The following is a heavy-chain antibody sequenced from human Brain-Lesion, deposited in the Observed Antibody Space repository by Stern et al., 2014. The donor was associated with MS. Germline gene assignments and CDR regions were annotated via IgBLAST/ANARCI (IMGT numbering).Heavy chain of an antibody. Sequence: VHLVESGAELKKPGASVKVSCKVSGYTLTDLSMHWVRQAPRKGLEWVGGFDTEDGETIYAQKFQGRVTMTEDTSTDTAYMELSSLRSEDTAVYYCATLSPGAGGNYYRHFDYWGQGTLVTVSS. CDR2: FDTEDGET. J-gene: IGHJ4*02. CDR1: GYTLTDLS. V-gene: IGHV1-24*01. CDR3: ATLSPGAGGNYYRHFDY. D-gene: IGHD1-26*01.